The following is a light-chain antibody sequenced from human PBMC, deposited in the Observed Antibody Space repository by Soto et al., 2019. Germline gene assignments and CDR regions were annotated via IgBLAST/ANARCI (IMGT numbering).Light chain of an antibody. CDR1: QTISSW. J-gene: IGKJ1*01. Sequence: DIPMTQSPSTLSGSVGDRVTITCRASQTISSWLDWYQQKPGKAPKLLIYKASTLKSGVPSRVSGSGSGTEFTLTISSLQPDDFATYYCQHYNRYSEAFGQGTKVEL. V-gene: IGKV1-5*03. CDR2: KAS. CDR3: QHYNRYSEA.